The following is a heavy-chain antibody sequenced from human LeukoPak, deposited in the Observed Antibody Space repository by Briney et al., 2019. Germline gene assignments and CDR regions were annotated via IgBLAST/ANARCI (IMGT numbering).Heavy chain of an antibody. V-gene: IGHV4-59*01. D-gene: IGHD1-20*01. CDR1: GGSISGSY. J-gene: IGHJ6*02. CDR3: AKFGVNFNLEV. Sequence: RSSETLSLTCTVSGGSISGSYWSWIRQPPGKGLKYIGQIHYSGTPNYNPSLESRITISVDSSKNQFSLKVRSVTAADTAVYYCAKFGVNFNLEVWGQGNTVTVSS. CDR2: IHYSGTP.